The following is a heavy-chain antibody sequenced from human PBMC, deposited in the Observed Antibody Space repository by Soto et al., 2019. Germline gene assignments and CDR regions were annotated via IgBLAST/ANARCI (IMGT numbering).Heavy chain of an antibody. CDR2: ISGSGGST. J-gene: IGHJ4*02. Sequence: GGSLRLSCAASGFTFSSYAMSWVRQAPGKGLEWVSAISGSGGSTYYADSVKGRFTISRDNSKNTLYLQMNSLRAEDTAVYYCAKDRVVRGVKLSYYFDYWGQGTLVTVSS. CDR1: GFTFSSYA. CDR3: AKDRVVRGVKLSYYFDY. V-gene: IGHV3-23*01. D-gene: IGHD3-10*01.